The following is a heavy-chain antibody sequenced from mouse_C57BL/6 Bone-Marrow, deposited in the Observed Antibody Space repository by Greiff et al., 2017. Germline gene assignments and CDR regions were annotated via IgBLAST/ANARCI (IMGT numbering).Heavy chain of an antibody. CDR2: IYPGSGCT. J-gene: IGHJ2*01. Sequence: VQLQQPGAELVKPGASVKLSCKASGYTFTSYWITWVKQRPGQGLEWIGDIYPGSGCTNYNEKFKSKATLTVDTSSSTAYMQLSSLTSADSAVYYCARCNPDYWGQGTTLTVSS. D-gene: IGHD6-1*01. CDR3: ARCNPDY. V-gene: IGHV1-55*01. CDR1: GYTFTSYW.